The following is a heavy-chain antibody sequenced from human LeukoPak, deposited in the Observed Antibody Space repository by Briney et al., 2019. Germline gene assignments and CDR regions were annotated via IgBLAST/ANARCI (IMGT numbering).Heavy chain of an antibody. CDR2: IKQDGTEK. CDR1: GFTFTTYW. CDR3: ARGVKIGTLDY. J-gene: IGHJ4*02. V-gene: IGHV3-7*01. D-gene: IGHD2/OR15-2a*01. Sequence: GGSLRLSCAASGFTFTTYWLGWVRQPPGKGLEWVANIKQDGTEKYYVDSVKGRFTISRDNAKNTLYLQMNSLRAEDTAVYYCARGVKIGTLDYWGQGTLVTVSS.